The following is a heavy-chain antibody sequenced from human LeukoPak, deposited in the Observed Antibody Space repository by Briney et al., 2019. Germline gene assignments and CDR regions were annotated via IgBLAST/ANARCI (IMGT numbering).Heavy chain of an antibody. V-gene: IGHV4-39*01. J-gene: IGHJ4*02. CDR3: ARHGVGRGRYFDY. Sequence: SETLSLTCTLSGRSLSSRSYYWGWVRQPPRKGLEWIVCIYYSGSTYYNPYPKSRVTISVHTSKHPFSLQLNPVTAAPVAFCSCARHGVGRGRYFDYWGQGNLVTVSS. CDR1: GRSLSSRSYY. D-gene: IGHD3-16*01. CDR2: IYYSGST.